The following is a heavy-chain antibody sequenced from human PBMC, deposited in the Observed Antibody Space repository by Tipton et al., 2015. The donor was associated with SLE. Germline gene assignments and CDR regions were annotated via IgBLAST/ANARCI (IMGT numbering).Heavy chain of an antibody. CDR2: IYHSGST. D-gene: IGHD3-3*01. CDR3: ARERRRILEWSWRKGDAFDI. V-gene: IGHV4-34*01. Sequence: TLSLTCAVYGGSFSGYYWSWIRQPPGKGLEWIGEIYHSGSTYYNPSLKSRVTISVDTPKNQFSLKLSSVTAADTAVYYCARERRRILEWSWRKGDAFDIWGQGTMVTVSS. CDR1: GGSFSGYY. J-gene: IGHJ3*02.